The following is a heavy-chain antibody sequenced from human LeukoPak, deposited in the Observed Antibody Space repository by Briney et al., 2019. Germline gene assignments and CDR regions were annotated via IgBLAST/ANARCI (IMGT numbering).Heavy chain of an antibody. CDR3: ARLNRVVPAAMHRLYYYYYMDV. CDR1: GGSISSSSYY. J-gene: IGHJ6*03. V-gene: IGHV4-39*07. D-gene: IGHD2-2*01. Sequence: SETLSLTCTVSGGSISSSSYYWGWIRQPPGKGLEWIGSIYYSGSTYYDPSLKSRVTISVDTSKNQFSLKLSSVTAADTAVYYCARLNRVVPAAMHRLYYYYYMDVWGKGTTVTISS. CDR2: IYYSGST.